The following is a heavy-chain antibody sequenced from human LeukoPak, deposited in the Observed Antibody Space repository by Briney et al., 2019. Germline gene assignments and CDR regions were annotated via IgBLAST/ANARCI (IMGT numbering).Heavy chain of an antibody. D-gene: IGHD4-17*01. CDR1: GFTFTTYA. V-gene: IGHV3-23*01. Sequence: GGSLRLSCSASGFTFTTYAMTWVRQAPGKGLEWLSVISGSGSHTYYADSVGGRFTISRDNSKNTLFLQIDGLRAEDTAIYYCAKDRDDYGDFAFDYWGQGTLVTVSS. CDR3: AKDRDDYGDFAFDY. CDR2: ISGSGSHT. J-gene: IGHJ4*02.